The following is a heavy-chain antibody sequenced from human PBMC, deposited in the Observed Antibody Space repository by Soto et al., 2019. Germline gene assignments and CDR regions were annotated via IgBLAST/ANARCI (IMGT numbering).Heavy chain of an antibody. CDR1: GGSISSSSYY. D-gene: IGHD3-3*01. V-gene: IGHV4-39*01. Sequence: PSETLSLTCTVSGGSISSSSYYWGWIRQPPGKGLEWIGSIYYSGSTYYNPSLKSRVTISVDTSKNQFSLKLSSVTAADTAVYYCARQARYYDFWSGYGCFDPWGQGTLVTVSS. CDR3: ARQARYYDFWSGYGCFDP. J-gene: IGHJ5*02. CDR2: IYYSGST.